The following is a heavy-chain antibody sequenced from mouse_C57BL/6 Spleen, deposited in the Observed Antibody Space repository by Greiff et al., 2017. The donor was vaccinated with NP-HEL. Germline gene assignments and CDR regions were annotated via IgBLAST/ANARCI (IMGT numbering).Heavy chain of an antibody. J-gene: IGHJ3*01. CDR1: GYTFTSYW. Sequence: QVQLQQPGAELVKPGASVKMSCKASGYTFTSYWITWVKQRPGQGLEWIGDIYPGSGSTNYNEKFKSKATLTVDTSSSTAYMQLSSLTSEDSAVYYCARADGSSLAWFAYWGQGTLVTVSA. CDR2: IYPGSGST. V-gene: IGHV1-55*01. CDR3: ARADGSSLAWFAY. D-gene: IGHD1-1*01.